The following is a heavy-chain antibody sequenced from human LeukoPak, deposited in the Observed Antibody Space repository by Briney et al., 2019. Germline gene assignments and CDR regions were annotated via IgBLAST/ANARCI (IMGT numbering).Heavy chain of an antibody. CDR2: INHSGST. V-gene: IGHV4-34*01. CDR1: GGSFSGYY. CDR3: ARGPYYDILTGYYPTPPWFDP. D-gene: IGHD3-9*01. J-gene: IGHJ5*02. Sequence: SETLSLTCAVYGGSFSGYYWSWIRQPPGKGLEWIGEINHSGSTNYNPSLKSRVTISVDTSKNQFSLKLSSVTAADTAVYYCARGPYYDILTGYYPTPPWFDPWGQGTLVTVSS.